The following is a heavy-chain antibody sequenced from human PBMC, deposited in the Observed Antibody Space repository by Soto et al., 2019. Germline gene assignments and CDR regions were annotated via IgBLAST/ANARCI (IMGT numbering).Heavy chain of an antibody. D-gene: IGHD3-22*01. CDR3: APSPQEGIVVGKSFQH. CDR1: GFSLSTSRGG. J-gene: IGHJ1*01. V-gene: IGHV2-5*02. CDR2: IYWDGDK. Sequence: QITLKESGPTLVKPTQTLTLTCTFSGFSLSTSRGGVGWVRQPPGKALEWLTFIYWDGDKRYSPSLKSRLTITKDTSKNQVVLTMTNMDTVDTATYYCAPSPQEGIVVGKSFQHWGQGTLVT.